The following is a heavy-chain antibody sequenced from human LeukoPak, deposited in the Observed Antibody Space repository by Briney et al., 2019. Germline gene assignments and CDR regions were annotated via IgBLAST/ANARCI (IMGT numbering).Heavy chain of an antibody. D-gene: IGHD3-9*01. CDR3: AREGYYDILTGHSPFDY. Sequence: ASVKVSCKASGYTFTSYGISWVRQAPGQGLEWMGWISAYNGNTNYAQKLQGRVTMTTDTSTSTAYMELRSLRSDDTAVYYCAREGYYDILTGHSPFDYWGQGTLVTVSS. CDR2: ISAYNGNT. J-gene: IGHJ4*02. V-gene: IGHV1-18*01. CDR1: GYTFTSYG.